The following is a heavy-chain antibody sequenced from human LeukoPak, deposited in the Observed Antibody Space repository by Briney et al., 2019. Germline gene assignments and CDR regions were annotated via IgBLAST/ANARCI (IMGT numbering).Heavy chain of an antibody. CDR3: ARPRWLQFGSHDS. Sequence: PGGSLRLSCAASGFTLETFWMSWVRQAPGKGLEWVANIKQDESEKYYVDSVKGRFTISRDNAKNSLYLQMNSLRGEDTAVYYCARPRWLQFGSHDSWGQGTLVIVSS. J-gene: IGHJ4*02. CDR2: IKQDESEK. CDR1: GFTLETFW. D-gene: IGHD5-12*01. V-gene: IGHV3-7*01.